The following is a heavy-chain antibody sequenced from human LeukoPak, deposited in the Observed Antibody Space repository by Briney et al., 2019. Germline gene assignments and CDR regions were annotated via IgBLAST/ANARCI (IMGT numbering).Heavy chain of an antibody. Sequence: GKCLRLSCAASGFTFSSYGMFWVRPAPGKGVEWVTLIWFDGSKKYYADSVKGRFTISRDNSKSTLYLQMNSLRAEDTAVYYCARDMGQWLASDYWGQGTLVTVSS. D-gene: IGHD6-19*01. J-gene: IGHJ4*02. V-gene: IGHV3-33*01. CDR3: ARDMGQWLASDY. CDR1: GFTFSSYG. CDR2: IWFDGSKK.